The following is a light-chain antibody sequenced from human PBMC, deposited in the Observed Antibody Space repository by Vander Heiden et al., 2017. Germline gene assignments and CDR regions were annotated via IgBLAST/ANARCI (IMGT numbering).Light chain of an antibody. CDR2: GAS. CDR3: QYYNTAPIT. V-gene: IGKV1-27*01. J-gene: IGKJ5*01. Sequence: IQMTPSPSSLSASVGDRVTITCRASQGISNFLAWFQQKPGKVPRLLIYGASNLQSGVPSRFSGSGSGTDFTLTISSLQPEDVATYYCQYYNTAPITFGQGTRLDIK. CDR1: QGISNF.